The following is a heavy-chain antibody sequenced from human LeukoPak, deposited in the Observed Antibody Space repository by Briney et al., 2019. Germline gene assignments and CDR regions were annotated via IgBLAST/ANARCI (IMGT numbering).Heavy chain of an antibody. CDR1: GFIFSSCW. V-gene: IGHV3-7*01. D-gene: IGHD3/OR15-3a*01. CDR2: IKQEGSEI. Sequence: GGSLRLSCAASGFIFSSCWMGWVRQAPGKGLEWVANIKQEGSEIYYVDSVKGRFTISRDNAKNSLYLQMNSLRAEDTAVYYCARDEDWREISWGQGTLVTVSS. J-gene: IGHJ4*02. CDR3: ARDEDWREIS.